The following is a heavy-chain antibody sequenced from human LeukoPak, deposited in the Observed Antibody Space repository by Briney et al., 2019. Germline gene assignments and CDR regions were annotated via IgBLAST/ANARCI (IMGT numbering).Heavy chain of an antibody. J-gene: IGHJ4*02. V-gene: IGHV3-53*01. CDR1: GVTVSNNY. Sequence: GGSLRLSCAASGVTVSNNYMNWVRQAPGKGLEWVSIIYSGGSTFYADSVKGRFTISRDTSKNTLFLQMNSLRAEDTAVYYCARGYCSGGSCHNLDYWGQGTRVTVSS. D-gene: IGHD2-15*01. CDR3: ARGYCSGGSCHNLDY. CDR2: IYSGGST.